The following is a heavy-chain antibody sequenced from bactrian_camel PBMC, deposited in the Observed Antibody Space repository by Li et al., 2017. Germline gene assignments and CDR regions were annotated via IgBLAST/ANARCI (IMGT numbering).Heavy chain of an antibody. V-gene: IGHV3S42*01. J-gene: IGHJ4*01. Sequence: VQLVESGGGSVQAGTSLIPSCAAVGRTYNNYVMGWFRQAPGKEREGVGVIYSEGGRPSYVDSVKGRFTIARVNDATIARDGAENAIYLQMNNVQPEDAAMYYCAADTRYAWGCYASLGGNSHVGQGTQVTVS. D-gene: IGHD3*01. CDR1: GRTYNNYV. CDR2: IYSEGGRP.